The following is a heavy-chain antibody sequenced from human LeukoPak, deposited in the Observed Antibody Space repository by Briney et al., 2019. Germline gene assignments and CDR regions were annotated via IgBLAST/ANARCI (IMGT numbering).Heavy chain of an antibody. CDR3: AKGTTRWGVLMVPLEY. J-gene: IGHJ4*02. Sequence: GRSLRLSCAASGFTFDDYAMHWVRQAPGKGLEWVSGISWNSGSIGYADSVKGRFTISRDNAKNSLYLQMNSLRAEVTALYYCAKGTTRWGVLMVPLEYWGQGTLVTVSS. D-gene: IGHD2-8*01. CDR2: ISWNSGSI. V-gene: IGHV3-9*01. CDR1: GFTFDDYA.